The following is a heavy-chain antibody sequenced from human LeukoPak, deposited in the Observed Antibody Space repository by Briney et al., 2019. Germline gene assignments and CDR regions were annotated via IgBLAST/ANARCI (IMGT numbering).Heavy chain of an antibody. Sequence: GGSLRLSCAASGFTFSSYSMNWVRQAPGKGLEWVSSISSSSRYIYYADPVKGRFTISRDNAKNSLYLQMNSLRAEDTAVYYCARSFSRGWSGDYWGQGTRVTVSS. CDR1: GFTFSSYS. J-gene: IGHJ4*02. D-gene: IGHD6-13*01. V-gene: IGHV3-21*01. CDR2: ISSSSRYI. CDR3: ARSFSRGWSGDY.